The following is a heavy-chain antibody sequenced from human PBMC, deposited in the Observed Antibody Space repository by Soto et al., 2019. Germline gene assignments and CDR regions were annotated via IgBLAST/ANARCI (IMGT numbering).Heavy chain of an antibody. CDR3: ARDGGAYSALHLAFDI. CDR1: GGSISSYY. Sequence: QVQLQESGPGLVKPSETLSLTCTVSGGSISSYYWSWIRQPAGKGLEWIGRSHTSGTTNYNPSLKSRVTLSVDTSKNQFSLKLSSVSAADTAVYYCARDGGAYSALHLAFDIWGQGTMVTVSS. CDR2: SHTSGTT. D-gene: IGHD3-16*01. V-gene: IGHV4-4*07. J-gene: IGHJ3*02.